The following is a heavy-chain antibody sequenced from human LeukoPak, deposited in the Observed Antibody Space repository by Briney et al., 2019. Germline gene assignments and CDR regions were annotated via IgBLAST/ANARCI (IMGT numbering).Heavy chain of an antibody. D-gene: IGHD6-13*01. Sequence: PGGSLRLSCAASGFTFSSYGMDWVRQAPGKGLEWVAVIWYDGSNKYYADSVKGRFTISRDNSKNTLYLQMNSLRAEDTAVYYCAKEAAAGYFDYWGQGTLVTVSS. J-gene: IGHJ4*02. V-gene: IGHV3-33*06. CDR3: AKEAAAGYFDY. CDR2: IWYDGSNK. CDR1: GFTFSSYG.